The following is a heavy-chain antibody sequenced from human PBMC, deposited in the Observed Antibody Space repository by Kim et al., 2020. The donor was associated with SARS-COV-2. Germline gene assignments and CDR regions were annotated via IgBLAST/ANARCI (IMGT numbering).Heavy chain of an antibody. CDR2: IYYSGNT. CDR1: GGSISSYY. D-gene: IGHD3-22*01. CDR3: ARGPYDSSGYYYYHYYGMEV. Sequence: SETLSLTCTVSGGSISSYYWSWIRQPPGKVLEWIGYIYYSGNTNYNPSLTSRVTISVDTSKNQFSLKLSSVTAADTAVYYCARGPYDSSGYYYYHYYGMEVWGQGTTVTVYS. V-gene: IGHV4-59*01. J-gene: IGHJ6*02.